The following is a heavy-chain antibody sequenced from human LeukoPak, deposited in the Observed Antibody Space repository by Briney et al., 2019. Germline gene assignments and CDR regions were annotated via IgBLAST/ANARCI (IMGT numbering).Heavy chain of an antibody. V-gene: IGHV1-8*03. CDR2: MNPNSGNT. CDR1: GYTFTSFG. CDR3: ASYSSSVGFNY. J-gene: IGHJ4*02. D-gene: IGHD6-6*01. Sequence: GASVKVSCKAAGYTFTSFGINWVRQATGQGLEWMGWMNPNSGNTGYAQKFQGRVTITRNTSISTAYMELSSLRSEDTAVYYCASYSSSVGFNYWGQGTLVTVSS.